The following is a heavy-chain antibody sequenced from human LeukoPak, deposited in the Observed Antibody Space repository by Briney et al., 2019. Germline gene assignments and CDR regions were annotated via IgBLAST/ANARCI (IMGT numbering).Heavy chain of an antibody. CDR3: AKYSSGWNNDY. V-gene: IGHV3-33*06. D-gene: IGHD6-19*01. CDR1: GFTFSSYG. CDR2: IWYDGSNK. J-gene: IGHJ4*02. Sequence: GGSLRLSCAASGFTFSSYGMHWVRQAPGKGLEWVAVIWYDGSNKYYADSVKGRFTISRDNSKNTLYLQMNSLRAEDTAVYHCAKYSSGWNNDYWGQGTLVTVSS.